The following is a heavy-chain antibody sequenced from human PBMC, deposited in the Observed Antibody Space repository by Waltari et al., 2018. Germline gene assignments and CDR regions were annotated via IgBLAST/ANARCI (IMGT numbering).Heavy chain of an antibody. CDR1: GGTFRHHV. Sequence: QVQLVQSGAEVKKLGSTGKVYCKASGGTFRHHVISWVRLAPGQGLVWMGGIIPIFGTPNYAQKFQGRVTIIADESTSTVYMELSSLRSEDTAVYYCARSYYYDRIGDYPSLGAFDYWGQGTLVTVSS. CDR3: ARSYYYDRIGDYPSLGAFDY. CDR2: IIPIFGTP. V-gene: IGHV1-69*12. D-gene: IGHD3-22*01. J-gene: IGHJ4*02.